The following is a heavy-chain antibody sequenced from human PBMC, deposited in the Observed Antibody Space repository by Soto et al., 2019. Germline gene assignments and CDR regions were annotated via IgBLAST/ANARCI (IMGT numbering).Heavy chain of an antibody. V-gene: IGHV1-18*01. J-gene: IGHJ6*03. Sequence: ASVKVSCKASGYTFTSYGISWVRQAPGQGLEWMGWISAYNGNTNYAQKLQGRVTMTTDKSTSTAYMELRRLKSDDTAGYYGARDWNIVVVPAASRPYSYYMDVWGKGTTVTVSS. D-gene: IGHD2-2*01. CDR2: ISAYNGNT. CDR1: GYTFTSYG. CDR3: ARDWNIVVVPAASRPYSYYMDV.